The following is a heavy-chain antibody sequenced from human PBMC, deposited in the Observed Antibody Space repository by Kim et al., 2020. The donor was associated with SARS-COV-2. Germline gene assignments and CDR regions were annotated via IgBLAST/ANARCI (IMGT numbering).Heavy chain of an antibody. CDR1: GGSFSAYY. CDR2: INHSGST. J-gene: IGHJ6*03. D-gene: IGHD6-19*01. CDR3: ARGTRQWLVRAPYSYYMD. V-gene: IGHV4-34*01. Sequence: SETLSLTCAVYGGSFSAYYWSWIRQPPGKGLEWIGEINHSGSTNYNPSLKSRVTISVDTSKNQFSLMLSSVTAADTAVYYCARGTRQWLVRAPYSYYMD.